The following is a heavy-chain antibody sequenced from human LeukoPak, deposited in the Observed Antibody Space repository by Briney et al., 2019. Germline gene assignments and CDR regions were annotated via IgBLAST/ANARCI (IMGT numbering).Heavy chain of an antibody. V-gene: IGHV3-33*01. CDR1: GFTFSSHG. D-gene: IGHD6-19*01. CDR3: ARDGTGSNSGWYIH. Sequence: GRSLRLSCAASGFTFSSHGMHWVRQAPGKGLEWVAVIWYDGSNKYYADSVKGRFTISRDNSKNTLYLQMNSLRAEDTAVYYCARDGTGSNSGWYIHWGQGTLVTVSS. CDR2: IWYDGSNK. J-gene: IGHJ4*02.